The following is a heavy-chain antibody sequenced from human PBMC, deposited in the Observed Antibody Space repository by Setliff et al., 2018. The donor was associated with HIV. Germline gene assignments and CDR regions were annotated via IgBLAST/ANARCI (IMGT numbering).Heavy chain of an antibody. Sequence: SVKVSCKASGGTFSSYGISWVRQAPGQGLEWIGGIIPNFGTGNYAQKFQGRVTITADELTSTAYMELGSLRAEDTAVYYCARFDHYGDYGRIGDAFDIWGQGTMVTVSS. CDR2: IIPNFGTG. D-gene: IGHD4-17*01. CDR1: GGTFSSYG. J-gene: IGHJ3*02. V-gene: IGHV1-69*13. CDR3: ARFDHYGDYGRIGDAFDI.